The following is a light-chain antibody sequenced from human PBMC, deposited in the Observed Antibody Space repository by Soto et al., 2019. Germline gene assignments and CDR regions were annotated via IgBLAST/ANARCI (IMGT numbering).Light chain of an antibody. J-gene: IGLJ2*01. Sequence: QSALTQPASVSGSPGQSITISCTGTSSDIGSYNLVSWYQQYPDKGPKLMIYEGSKRPSGVSDRFSGSKSGNTASLTISGLQPEDEADYYCCSYAGSSTSMIFGGGTKLTVL. V-gene: IGLV2-23*01. CDR1: SSDIGSYNL. CDR3: CSYAGSSTSMI. CDR2: EGS.